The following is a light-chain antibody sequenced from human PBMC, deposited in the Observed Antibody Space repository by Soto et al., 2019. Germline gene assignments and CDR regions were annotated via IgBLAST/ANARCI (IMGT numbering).Light chain of an antibody. V-gene: IGLV1-44*01. CDR1: SSNIGSNT. CDR3: AAWDDSLNGPV. Sequence: QSVLTQPPSASGTPGQRVTFSCSGGSSNIGSNTVNWYQQVPGTAPKLLIYSNNQRPSGVPDRFSGSKSGTSASLAISGLQSEDEADYSCAAWDDSLNGPVFGGGTKLTVL. J-gene: IGLJ2*01. CDR2: SNN.